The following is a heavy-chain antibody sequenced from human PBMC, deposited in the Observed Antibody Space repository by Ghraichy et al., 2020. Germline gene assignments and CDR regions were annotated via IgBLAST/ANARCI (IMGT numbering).Heavy chain of an antibody. CDR3: ARISTVTMYYFDY. Sequence: SETLSLTCTVSGGSISSYYWSWIGQPPGKGLEWIGYIYYSGSTNYNPSLKSRVTISVDTSKNQFSLKLSPVTAADPAVYYCARISTVTMYYFDYWGQGTLVTVSS. V-gene: IGHV4-59*01. CDR2: IYYSGST. J-gene: IGHJ4*02. CDR1: GGSISSYY. D-gene: IGHD4-11*01.